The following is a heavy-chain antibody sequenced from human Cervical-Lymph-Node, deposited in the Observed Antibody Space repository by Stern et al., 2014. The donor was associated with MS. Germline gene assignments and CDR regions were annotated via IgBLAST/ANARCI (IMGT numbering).Heavy chain of an antibody. Sequence: QVQLVESGGGVVQPGRSLRLSCAASGFTFSSYGMHWVRQAPGKGLEWVAVIWYDGSNKYYEDSVKGRFTISRDNSKNTLYLQMNSLRAEDTAVYYCARTYSGSYYSYYYGMDVWGQGTTVTVSS. V-gene: IGHV3-33*01. D-gene: IGHD1-26*01. CDR1: GFTFSSYG. CDR2: IWYDGSNK. CDR3: ARTYSGSYYSYYYGMDV. J-gene: IGHJ6*02.